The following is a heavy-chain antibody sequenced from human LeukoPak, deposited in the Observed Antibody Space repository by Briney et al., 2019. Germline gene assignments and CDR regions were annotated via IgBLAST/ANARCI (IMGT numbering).Heavy chain of an antibody. Sequence: PGGSLRLSCAASGFTFSSYAMHWVRQAPGKGLEWVAVISYDGSNKYYADSVKGRFTISRDNAKNSLYLQMNSLRAEDTAVYYCARDYRYDSSGYSDYWGQGTLVTVSS. CDR1: GFTFSSYA. CDR2: ISYDGSNK. CDR3: ARDYRYDSSGYSDY. V-gene: IGHV3-30*04. D-gene: IGHD3-22*01. J-gene: IGHJ4*02.